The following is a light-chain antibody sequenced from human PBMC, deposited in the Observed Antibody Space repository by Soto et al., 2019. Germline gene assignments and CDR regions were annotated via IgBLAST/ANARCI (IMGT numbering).Light chain of an antibody. Sequence: AIQMTQSPSSLSASVGDRATITCRASQSIRYGLGWYQQKPGKAPRLLIYAASRLESGVPSRISGSGSGTDFTLTISSLQPDDFATYYCQQYINYPWTFGQGTKVDIK. J-gene: IGKJ1*01. CDR3: QQYINYPWT. CDR1: QSIRYG. CDR2: AAS. V-gene: IGKV1-6*01.